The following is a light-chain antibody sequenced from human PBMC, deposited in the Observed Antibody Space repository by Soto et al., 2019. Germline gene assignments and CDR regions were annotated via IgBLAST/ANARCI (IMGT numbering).Light chain of an antibody. V-gene: IGLV2-14*03. CDR1: SSDIGGYNY. J-gene: IGLJ3*02. Sequence: QSALTQPASVSGSPGQSITISCTGSSSDIGGYNYVSWYQQHPGKVPQLMIYDVSYRPSGISDRFSGSKSGNTASLTISGLQPKDEADYYCSSYGASSTLFGGGTKVTVL. CDR2: DVS. CDR3: SSYGASSTL.